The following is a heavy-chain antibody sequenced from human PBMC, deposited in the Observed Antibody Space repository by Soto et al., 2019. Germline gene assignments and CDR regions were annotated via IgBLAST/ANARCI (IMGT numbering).Heavy chain of an antibody. CDR1: GGTFSSYA. CDR3: ARDSSGPLWSGELSHRSFDY. V-gene: IGHV1-69*13. D-gene: IGHD3-10*01. CDR2: IIPIFGTA. Sequence: SVKVSCKASGGTFSSYAISWVRQAPGQGLEWMGGIIPIFGTANYAQKFQGRVTITADESTSTAYMELSSLRSEDTAVYYCARDSSGPLWSGELSHRSFDYWGQGTLVTVSS. J-gene: IGHJ4*02.